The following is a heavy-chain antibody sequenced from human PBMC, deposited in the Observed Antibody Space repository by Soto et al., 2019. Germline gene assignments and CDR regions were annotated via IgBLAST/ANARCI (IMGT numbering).Heavy chain of an antibody. CDR1: GFSLSTRGVG. Sequence: QITLKESGPPLVNPTQTLTLTCTFSGFSLSTRGVGVGWIRQPPGKALEWLALIYWDDDKRYSPSLKSRLTITKDTSKNQVVVTMTNMDPVDTATYYCAHIPGSGSYGTIYYYYMDVWGKGTTVTVSS. J-gene: IGHJ6*03. V-gene: IGHV2-5*02. CDR2: IYWDDDK. D-gene: IGHD3-10*01. CDR3: AHIPGSGSYGTIYYYYMDV.